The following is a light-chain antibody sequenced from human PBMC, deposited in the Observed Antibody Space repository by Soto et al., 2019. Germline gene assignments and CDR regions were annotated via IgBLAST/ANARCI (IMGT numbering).Light chain of an antibody. CDR1: QSITSTY. CDR3: QHYGSSLWT. CDR2: GAS. J-gene: IGKJ1*01. V-gene: IGKV3-20*01. Sequence: ETVLTQSPGTLSLSPGERATLSCRASQSITSTYLTWYQQKPGQAPRLLIYGASSRATGIPDRFSGSGSGTDFTLTINRLEPEDFAVYYCQHYGSSLWTFGQWTKVEVK.